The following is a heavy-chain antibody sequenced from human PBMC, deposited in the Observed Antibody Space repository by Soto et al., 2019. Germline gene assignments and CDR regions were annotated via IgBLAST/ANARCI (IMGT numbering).Heavy chain of an antibody. CDR3: ARGRTPFTIFGVVIVKHDAFDI. CDR1: GYTITIYY. Sequence: ASVTVSCQASGYTITIYYMHWVRQAPRQGLEWMGIINPSGGSTSYAQKFQGRVTMTRDTSTSTVYMELSSLRSEDTAVYYCARGRTPFTIFGVVIVKHDAFDIWGQGTMVTVSS. J-gene: IGHJ3*02. CDR2: INPSGGST. V-gene: IGHV1-46*03. D-gene: IGHD3-3*01.